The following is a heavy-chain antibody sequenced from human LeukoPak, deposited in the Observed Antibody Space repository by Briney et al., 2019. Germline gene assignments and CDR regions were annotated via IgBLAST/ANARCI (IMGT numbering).Heavy chain of an antibody. V-gene: IGHV1-24*01. CDR2: FDPEDGET. CDR1: GYTLTELS. J-gene: IGHJ4*02. Sequence: ASVKVPCKVSGYTLTELSMHWVRQAPGKGLEWMGGFDPEDGETIYAQKFQGRVTMTEDTSTDTAYMELSSLRSEDTAVYYCATGSRSTVPFDYWGQGTLVTVSS. D-gene: IGHD2-2*01. CDR3: ATGSRSTVPFDY.